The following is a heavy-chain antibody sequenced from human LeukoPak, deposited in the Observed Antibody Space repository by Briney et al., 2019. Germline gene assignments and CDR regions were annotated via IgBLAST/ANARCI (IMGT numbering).Heavy chain of an antibody. CDR2: IYYSGST. CDR3: ARDYQLLREYRYWYFDL. Sequence: SQTLSLTCTVSGGSISSGDYYWSWIRQPPGKGLEWIGYIYYSGSTYYNPSLKSRVTISVDTSKNQFSPKLSSVTAADTAVYYCARDYQLLREYRYWYFDLWGRGTLVTVSS. J-gene: IGHJ2*01. V-gene: IGHV4-30-4*08. CDR1: GGSISSGDYY. D-gene: IGHD2-2*01.